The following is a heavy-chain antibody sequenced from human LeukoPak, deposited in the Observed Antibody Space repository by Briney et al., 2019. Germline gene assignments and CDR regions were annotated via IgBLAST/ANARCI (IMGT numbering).Heavy chain of an antibody. CDR2: LSGTGTAT. V-gene: IGHV3-23*01. D-gene: IGHD2-21*01. J-gene: IGHJ6*03. CDR3: AKRLGSHSFLFSYTDV. Sequence: PGGTLRLSCEASQFTFSRFAMGWIRQAPGTGLEWVSTLSGTGTATYYADSVKGRFTTSRDNSKDTLYLQMDNLRADDAAVYYCAKRLGSHSFLFSYTDVWGRGTTVIVSS. CDR1: QFTFSRFA.